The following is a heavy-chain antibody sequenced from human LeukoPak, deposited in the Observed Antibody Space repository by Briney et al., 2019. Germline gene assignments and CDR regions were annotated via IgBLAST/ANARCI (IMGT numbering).Heavy chain of an antibody. CDR2: IVVGSGNT. CDR3: AARQYSSNWLRLVGDAFDI. D-gene: IGHD6-13*01. CDR1: GFTFTSSA. J-gene: IGHJ3*02. V-gene: IGHV1-58*02. Sequence: GAAVKVSCKASGFTFTSSAMQWVRQARGQRLEWIGWIVVGSGNTNYAQKFQERVTITRDMSTSTAYMELSSLRSEDTAVYYCAARQYSSNWLRLVGDAFDIWGQGTMVTVSS.